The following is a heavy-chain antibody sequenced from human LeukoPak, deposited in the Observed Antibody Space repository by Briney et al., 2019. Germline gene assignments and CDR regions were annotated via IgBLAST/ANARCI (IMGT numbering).Heavy chain of an antibody. Sequence: GGTLRLSCAASGFTFSSYWMSWVRQAPGKGLEWVANIKQDGSEKYYVDSVKGRFTISRDNAKNSLYLQMNSLRAEDTAVYYCARARGSVAIDYWGQGTQVTVSS. CDR3: ARARGSVAIDY. CDR1: GFTFSSYW. D-gene: IGHD5-12*01. V-gene: IGHV3-7*01. CDR2: IKQDGSEK. J-gene: IGHJ4*02.